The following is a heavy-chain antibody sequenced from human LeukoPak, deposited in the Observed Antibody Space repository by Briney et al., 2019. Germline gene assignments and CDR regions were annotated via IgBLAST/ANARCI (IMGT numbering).Heavy chain of an antibody. CDR1: GFTFSDYY. CDR2: ISSSGSTI. J-gene: IGHJ3*02. D-gene: IGHD5-18*01. Sequence: GGSLRLSCAASGFTFSDYYMSWIRQAPGKGLEWVSYISSSGSTIYYADSVKGRFTISRDNAKNSLYLQMNSLRAEDTAVYCCARVRGYSYLDAFDIWGQGTMVTVSS. V-gene: IGHV3-11*04. CDR3: ARVRGYSYLDAFDI.